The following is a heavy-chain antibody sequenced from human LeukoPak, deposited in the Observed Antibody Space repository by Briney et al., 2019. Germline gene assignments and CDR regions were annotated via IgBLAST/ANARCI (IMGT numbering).Heavy chain of an antibody. CDR3: AKVSLYDSSGYDY. Sequence: GVSLRLSCAASGFTFDDYPMHWVRQAPGKGLEWVSLISGDGGSTYYADSVKGRFTISRDNSKNSLYLQMNSLRTEDTALYYCAKVSLYDSSGYDYWGQGTLVTVSS. CDR1: GFTFDDYP. J-gene: IGHJ4*02. D-gene: IGHD3-22*01. CDR2: ISGDGGST. V-gene: IGHV3-43*02.